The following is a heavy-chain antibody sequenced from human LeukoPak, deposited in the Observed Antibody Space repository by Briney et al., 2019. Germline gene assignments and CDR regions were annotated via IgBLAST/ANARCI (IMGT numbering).Heavy chain of an antibody. Sequence: PGGSLRLSCAASGFTFSSYWMSWVRQAPGKGLEWVANIKQDGSEKYYADSVKGRFTISRDNAKNSLYLQMNSLRAEDTAVYYCARDETLLWFGELLHYFDYWGQGTLVTVSS. J-gene: IGHJ4*02. CDR2: IKQDGSEK. CDR3: ARDETLLWFGELLHYFDY. D-gene: IGHD3-10*01. V-gene: IGHV3-7*01. CDR1: GFTFSSYW.